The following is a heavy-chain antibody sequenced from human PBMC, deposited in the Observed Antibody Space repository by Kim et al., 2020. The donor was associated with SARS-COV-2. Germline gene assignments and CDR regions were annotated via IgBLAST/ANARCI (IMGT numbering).Heavy chain of an antibody. V-gene: IGHV1-69*04. CDR3: ARNGVDRGFGELLIGSLGV. J-gene: IGHJ6*02. CDR1: GGTFSSYA. D-gene: IGHD3-10*01. Sequence: SVKVSCKASGGTFSSYAISWVRQAPGQGLEWMGRIIPILGIANYAQKFQGRVTITADKSTSTAYMELSSLRSEDTAVYYCARNGVDRGFGELLIGSLGVWGQGTTVTVSS. CDR2: IIPILGIA.